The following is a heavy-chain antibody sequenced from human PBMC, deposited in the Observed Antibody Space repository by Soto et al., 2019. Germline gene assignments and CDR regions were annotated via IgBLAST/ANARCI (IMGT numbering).Heavy chain of an antibody. CDR1: GFTFRSYV. Sequence: QVQLVESGGGVVQPGTSLRLSCVGSGFTFRSYVIHWVRQAPGKGLEWVALTSYDGSNNFYGDSVKGRFTISRDNSRNTVELQMDSQRHEDTALYYCARWGTTGGLEVWGQGTLVSVSS. V-gene: IGHV3-33*05. D-gene: IGHD3-16*01. CDR2: TSYDGSNN. J-gene: IGHJ4*02. CDR3: ARWGTTGGLEV.